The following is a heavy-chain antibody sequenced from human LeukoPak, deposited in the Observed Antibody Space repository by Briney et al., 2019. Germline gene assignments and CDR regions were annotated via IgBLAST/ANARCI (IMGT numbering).Heavy chain of an antibody. J-gene: IGHJ4*02. CDR2: SYYNGNT. CDR3: ASQGNDSSGYYYALDY. CDR1: GYSISSGYY. V-gene: IGHV4-61*01. D-gene: IGHD3-22*01. Sequence: PSETLSLTCSVSGYSISSGYYWSWIRQPPGKGLEWIGFSYYNGNTNYNPSLKSRVTISVDMSKNQFSLKLSSVTAADTAVYYCASQGNDSSGYYYALDYWGQGTLVTVSS.